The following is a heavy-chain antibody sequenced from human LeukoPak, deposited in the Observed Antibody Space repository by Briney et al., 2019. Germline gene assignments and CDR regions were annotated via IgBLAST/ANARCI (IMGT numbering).Heavy chain of an antibody. CDR2: INPSGGST. V-gene: IGHV1-46*01. Sequence: GASVKVSCNASGYTFTSYYMHWVRQAPGQGLEWMGIINPSGGSTSYAQKFQGRVTMTRDTSTSTVYMELSSLRSDDTAVYYCARYSHTAMVRGTYAFDIWGQGTMVTVSS. J-gene: IGHJ3*02. D-gene: IGHD3-10*01. CDR1: GYTFTSYY. CDR3: ARYSHTAMVRGTYAFDI.